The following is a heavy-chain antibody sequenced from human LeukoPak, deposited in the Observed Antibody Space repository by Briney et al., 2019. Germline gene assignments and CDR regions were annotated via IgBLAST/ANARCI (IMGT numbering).Heavy chain of an antibody. CDR3: ARDGGYSYGLFDP. CDR1: GFTVSSNY. V-gene: IGHV4-59*02. CDR2: IYYSGST. Sequence: GSLRLSCAASGFTVSSNYMSWIRQPPGKGLEWIGYIYYSGSTNYNPSLKSRVTISVDTSKNQFSLKLSSVTAADTAVYYCARDGGYSYGLFDPWGQGTLVTVSS. D-gene: IGHD5-18*01. J-gene: IGHJ5*02.